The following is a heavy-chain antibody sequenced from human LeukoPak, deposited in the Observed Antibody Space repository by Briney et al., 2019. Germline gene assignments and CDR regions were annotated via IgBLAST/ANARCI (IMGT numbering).Heavy chain of an antibody. CDR3: ARAGGSTVSHSDY. CDR2: ISGSGGST. Sequence: GGSLRLSCAASGFTFSSYAMSWVRQAPGKGLEWVSAISGSGGSTYYADSVKGRFTISKDNAKNSLYLQMNSLRAEDTAVYYCARAGGSTVSHSDYWGQGTLVTVSS. J-gene: IGHJ4*02. V-gene: IGHV3-23*01. D-gene: IGHD4-17*01. CDR1: GFTFSSYA.